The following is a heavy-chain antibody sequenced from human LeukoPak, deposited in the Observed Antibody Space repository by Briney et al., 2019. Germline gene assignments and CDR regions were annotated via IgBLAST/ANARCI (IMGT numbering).Heavy chain of an antibody. CDR2: INHSGST. CDR1: GGSFSGYY. J-gene: IGHJ4*02. CDR3: ARVIRNWNYAYFDY. Sequence: SETLSLTCAVYGGSFSGYYWSWIRQPPGKGLEWLGEINHSGSTNYNPSLKSRVTISVDTSKNQFSLKLSSVTAADTAVYYCARVIRNWNYAYFDYWGQGTLVTVSS. V-gene: IGHV4-34*01. D-gene: IGHD1-7*01.